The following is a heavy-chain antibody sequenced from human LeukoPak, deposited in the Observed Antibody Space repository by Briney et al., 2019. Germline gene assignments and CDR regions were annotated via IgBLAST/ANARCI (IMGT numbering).Heavy chain of an antibody. D-gene: IGHD3-16*01. J-gene: IGHJ4*02. CDR3: ARQGEFRKLNFDY. CDR2: IYYSGST. V-gene: IGHV4-39*07. CDR1: GGSISSSSYY. Sequence: SETLSLTCTVSGGSISSSSYYWGWIRQPPGKGLEWIGSIYYSGSTYYNPSLKGRVTISVDTSKNQFSLKLSSVTAADTAVYYCARQGEFRKLNFDYWGQGTLVTVSS.